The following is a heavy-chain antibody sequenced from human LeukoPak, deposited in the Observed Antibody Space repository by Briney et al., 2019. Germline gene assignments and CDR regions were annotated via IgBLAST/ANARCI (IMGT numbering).Heavy chain of an antibody. CDR1: GYIFTTYA. Sequence: ASVKVSYKASGYIFTTYAMHWVRQAPGQRLEWMGWINAGNGNTKYSQKFQGRVTITRHTSASTAYMELSSLRSEDTAVYYCATTVTAGTYRYFQHWGQGTLVTVSS. J-gene: IGHJ1*01. CDR2: INAGNGNT. V-gene: IGHV1-3*01. D-gene: IGHD4-17*01. CDR3: ATTVTAGTYRYFQH.